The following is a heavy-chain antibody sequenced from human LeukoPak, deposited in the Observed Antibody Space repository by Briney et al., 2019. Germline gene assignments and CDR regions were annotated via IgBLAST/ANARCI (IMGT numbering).Heavy chain of an antibody. J-gene: IGHJ5*02. CDR1: GGTFTSYA. CDR3: ARKLRLGGNWFDP. CDR2: IIPISGTT. V-gene: IGHV1-69*15. D-gene: IGHD1-26*01. Sequence: GSSVKVSCKXSGGTFTSYAITWVRQAPGQGLEWMGKIIPISGTTNYAQKFQGRVTFTADESTSTAYMELSSLRSEDTALYYCARKLRLGGNWFDPWGQGTLVTVSP.